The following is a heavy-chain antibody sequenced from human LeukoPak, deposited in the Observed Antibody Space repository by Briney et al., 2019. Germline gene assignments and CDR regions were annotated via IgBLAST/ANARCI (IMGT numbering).Heavy chain of an antibody. CDR2: IIPSYGAA. V-gene: IGHV1-69*13. D-gene: IGHD2-2*01. Sequence: SVKVSCKASGRTFSSYAISWVRQAPGQGLEWMGGIIPSYGAANYAQKFQGRVTITADESTSTAYMELSSLRSEDTAVYYCARSIVVVPAAIGVNYYYYGMDVWGQGTTVTVSS. J-gene: IGHJ6*02. CDR1: GRTFSSYA. CDR3: ARSIVVVPAAIGVNYYYYGMDV.